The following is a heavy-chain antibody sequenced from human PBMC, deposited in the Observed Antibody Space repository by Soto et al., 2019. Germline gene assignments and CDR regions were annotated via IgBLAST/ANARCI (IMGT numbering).Heavy chain of an antibody. CDR1: GASVSHGY. CDR2: MYFGGSF. CDR3: ARMAPPIDY. Sequence: SETLSLTCNVSGASVSHGYWSWIRQPPGKGLEWIGFMYFGGSFNYNPSLTSRATISVETSKNQFSMKLTSVTASDTAVYYCARMAPPIDYWGQGTLVTVSS. V-gene: IGHV4-59*02. J-gene: IGHJ4*02. D-gene: IGHD5-12*01.